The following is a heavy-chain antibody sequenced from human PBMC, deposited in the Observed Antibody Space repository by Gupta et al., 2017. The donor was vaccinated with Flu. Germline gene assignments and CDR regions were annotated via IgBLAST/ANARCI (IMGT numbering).Heavy chain of an antibody. CDR3: ARGPCSGGSCYERDYYYYGMDV. CDR1: GGSFSGYY. CDR2: INHSGST. Sequence: QVQLQQWGAELLKPSETLSLTCAVYGGSFSGYYWSWIRQPPGKGLEWIGEINHSGSTNYNPSLKSRVTISVDTSKNQFSLKLSSVTAADTAVYYCARGPCSGGSCYERDYYYYGMDVWGQGTTVTVSS. V-gene: IGHV4-34*01. D-gene: IGHD2-15*01. J-gene: IGHJ6*02.